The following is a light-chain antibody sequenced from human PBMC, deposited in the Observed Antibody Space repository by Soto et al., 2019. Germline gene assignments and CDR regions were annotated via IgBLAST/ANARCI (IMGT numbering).Light chain of an antibody. CDR3: SSYTSSSTYV. V-gene: IGLV2-14*01. J-gene: IGLJ1*01. Sequence: QSVLTQPASVSGSPGQSITISCTGTSSDVGGYNYVSWYQQHPGKAPKLMIYDVSNRPSGVSNRFSGSKSGNTASLTISGLQAEDEADYYCSSYTSSSTYVFVTGTKVT. CDR2: DVS. CDR1: SSDVGGYNY.